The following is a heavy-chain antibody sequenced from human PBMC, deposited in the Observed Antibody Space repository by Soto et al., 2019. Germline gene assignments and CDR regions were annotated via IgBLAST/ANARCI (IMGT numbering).Heavy chain of an antibody. J-gene: IGHJ4*02. V-gene: IGHV4-34*01. CDR1: GGSFSGYY. D-gene: IGHD5-12*01. CDR3: ARGRYKGYSGYDLPRFDY. Sequence: SETLSLTCAVYGGSFSGYYWSWIRQPPGKGLEWIGEINHSGSTNYNPSLKSRVTISVDTSKNQFSLKLSSVTAADTAVYYCARGRYKGYSGYDLPRFDYWGQGTLVTVSS. CDR2: INHSGST.